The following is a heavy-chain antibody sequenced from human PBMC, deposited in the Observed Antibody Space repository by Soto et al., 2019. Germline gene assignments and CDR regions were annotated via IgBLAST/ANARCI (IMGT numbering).Heavy chain of an antibody. CDR1: GFTFSNYA. J-gene: IGHJ5*02. V-gene: IGHV3-23*01. Sequence: EVQLLESGGGLVQPGGSLRLSCAASGFTFSNYAMSWVRQAPEKGLEWVSIISGSSSITYYADSVKGRFTISRDKSKNTLHLQMNSLRAEDTAVYYCAANWYENWFDPWGQGTLVTVSS. CDR2: ISGSSSIT. D-gene: IGHD1-1*01. CDR3: AANWYENWFDP.